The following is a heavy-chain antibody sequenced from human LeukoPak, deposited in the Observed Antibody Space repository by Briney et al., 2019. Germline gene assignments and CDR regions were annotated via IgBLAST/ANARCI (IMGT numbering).Heavy chain of an antibody. J-gene: IGHJ4*02. CDR3: AKDRTWGSSSPYEYYFDY. V-gene: IGHV3-23*01. CDR2: ISGSGGST. D-gene: IGHD6-13*01. CDR1: GFTFSSYA. Sequence: PGGSLRFSCAASGFTFSSYAMSWVRQAPGKGLEWVSAISGSGGSTYYADSVKGRFTISRDNSKNTLYLQMNSLRAEDTAVYYCAKDRTWGSSSPYEYYFDYWGQGTLVTVSS.